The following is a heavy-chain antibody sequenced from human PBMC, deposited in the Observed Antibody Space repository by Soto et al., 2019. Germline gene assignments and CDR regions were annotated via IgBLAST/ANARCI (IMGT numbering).Heavy chain of an antibody. V-gene: IGHV3-30-3*01. CDR3: ARFKGCSGGSCYSYFDY. D-gene: IGHD2-15*01. Sequence: QVQLVESGGGVVQPGRSLRLSCAASGFTFSSYAMHWFRQAPGKGLEWVAVISSDGSNKYYADSVKGRFTISRDNSKNTLYVQMNSLRAEATAVYDCARFKGCSGGSCYSYFDYWGQGTLVTVSS. CDR1: GFTFSSYA. J-gene: IGHJ4*02. CDR2: ISSDGSNK.